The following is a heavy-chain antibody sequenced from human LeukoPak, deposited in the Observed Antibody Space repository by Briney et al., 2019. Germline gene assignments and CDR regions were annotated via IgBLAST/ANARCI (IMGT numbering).Heavy chain of an antibody. Sequence: GRSLRLSCAASGFTFSSYGMSWVRQAPGKGLEWVSDISGSGGSTYYADSVKGRFTISRDNSKNTLYLQMNSLRAEDTAVYYCAKETRYFAWLPYYYYYMDVWGKGTTVTTSS. J-gene: IGHJ6*03. CDR3: AKETRYFAWLPYYYYYMDV. D-gene: IGHD3-9*01. CDR2: ISGSGGST. CDR1: GFTFSSYG. V-gene: IGHV3-23*01.